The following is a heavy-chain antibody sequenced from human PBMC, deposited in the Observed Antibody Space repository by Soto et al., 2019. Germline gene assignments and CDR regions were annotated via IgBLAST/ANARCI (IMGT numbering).Heavy chain of an antibody. J-gene: IGHJ6*02. Sequence: QVQLVQSGAEVKKPGSSVKVSCKASGGTFSSYAISWVRQAPGQGLEWMGGIIPIFGTANYAQKFQGRVTITADESTSTAYMELSSLRSEDTAVYYCARDPLWGFRRDYGMDVWGQGTTVTVSS. CDR2: IIPIFGTA. D-gene: IGHD7-27*01. CDR3: ARDPLWGFRRDYGMDV. CDR1: GGTFSSYA. V-gene: IGHV1-69*01.